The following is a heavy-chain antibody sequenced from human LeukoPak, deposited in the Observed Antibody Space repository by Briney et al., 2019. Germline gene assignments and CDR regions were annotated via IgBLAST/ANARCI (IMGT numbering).Heavy chain of an antibody. V-gene: IGHV1-18*01. CDR3: ARVPVSGPGARFDY. CDR1: GYTFTGYG. Sequence: ASVRVSCKASGYTFTGYGISWVRQAPGQGLEWMGWISAYNVNTNDAQKLQGRVTMTTDTSTTTAYMELRSLRSDDTAVYYCARVPVSGPGARFDYWGQGTLVTVSS. D-gene: IGHD4-11*01. CDR2: ISAYNVNT. J-gene: IGHJ4*02.